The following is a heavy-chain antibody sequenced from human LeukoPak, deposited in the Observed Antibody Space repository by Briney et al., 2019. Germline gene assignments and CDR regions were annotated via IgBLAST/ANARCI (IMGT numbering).Heavy chain of an antibody. CDR1: GFTFNRYG. CDR3: AKEYGDYGFGYYYYGMDV. V-gene: IGHV3-30*18. J-gene: IGHJ6*02. D-gene: IGHD4-17*01. Sequence: GWSLTLSCVASGFTFNRYGMQGLRQAPGKGLAGVAVISYDGSNKYYADSVKGRFTISRDNSKNTLYLQMNSLRAEDTAVYYCAKEYGDYGFGYYYYGMDVWGQGTTVTVSS. CDR2: ISYDGSNK.